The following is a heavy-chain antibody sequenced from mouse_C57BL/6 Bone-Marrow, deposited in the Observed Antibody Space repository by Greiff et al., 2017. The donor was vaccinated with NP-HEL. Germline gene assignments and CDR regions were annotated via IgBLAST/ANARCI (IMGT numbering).Heavy chain of an antibody. D-gene: IGHD1-1*01. J-gene: IGHJ2*01. CDR1: GFTFSDYG. CDR2: ISSGSSTI. CDR3: ARDYYGSSFLLDY. V-gene: IGHV5-17*01. Sequence: EVQVVESGGGLVKPGGSLKLSCAASGFTFSDYGMHWVRQAPEKGLEGVAYISSGSSTIYYADTVKGRFTISRYNAKNTLFLQMTSLRSEDTAMYYCARDYYGSSFLLDYWGQGTTLTVSS.